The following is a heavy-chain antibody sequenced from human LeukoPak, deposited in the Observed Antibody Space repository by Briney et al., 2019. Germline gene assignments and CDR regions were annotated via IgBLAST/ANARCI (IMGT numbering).Heavy chain of an antibody. D-gene: IGHD6-19*01. CDR3: ARDRIDSVGTEAVDAFDI. J-gene: IGHJ3*02. CDR1: GFTFSSYS. Sequence: PGGSLRLSCAASGFTFSSYSMNWVRQAPGKGLEWVSSISSSSSYIYYADSVKGRFTISRDNAKNSLYLQMNSLRAEDTAVYYCARDRIDSVGTEAVDAFDIWGQGTMVTVSS. V-gene: IGHV3-21*01. CDR2: ISSSSSYI.